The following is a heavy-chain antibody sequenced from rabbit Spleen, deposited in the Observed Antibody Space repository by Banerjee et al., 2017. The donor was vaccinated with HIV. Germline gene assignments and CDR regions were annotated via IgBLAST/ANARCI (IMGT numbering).Heavy chain of an antibody. CDR2: IWTGGGST. CDR1: GFDLSSDYD. Sequence: QEQLEESGGGLVQPEGSLTLTCKASGFDLSSDYDMCWVRQAPGKGLEWIGCIWTGGGSTYYASWAKGRSTISKTSSTTVTLQMTSLTAADTATYFCARDLVAVIGWNFNLWGPGTLVTVS. J-gene: IGHJ4*01. V-gene: IGHV1S45*01. CDR3: ARDLVAVIGWNFNL. D-gene: IGHD1-1*01.